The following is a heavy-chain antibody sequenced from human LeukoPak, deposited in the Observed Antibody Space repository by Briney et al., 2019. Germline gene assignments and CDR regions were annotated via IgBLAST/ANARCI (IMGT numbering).Heavy chain of an antibody. Sequence: SVKVSCKASGGTFSSYAISWVRQAPGQGLEWMGGIIPIFGTANYAQKFQGRVTITADESTSTAYMELSSLRSEDTAVYYCARERWARKYYDSSGYPGNAFDIWGQGTMVTVSS. D-gene: IGHD3-22*01. V-gene: IGHV1-69*01. CDR1: GGTFSSYA. J-gene: IGHJ3*02. CDR2: IIPIFGTA. CDR3: ARERWARKYYDSSGYPGNAFDI.